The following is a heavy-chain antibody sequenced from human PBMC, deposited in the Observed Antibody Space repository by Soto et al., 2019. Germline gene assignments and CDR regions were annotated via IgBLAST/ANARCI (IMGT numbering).Heavy chain of an antibody. CDR1: GFTFSAYS. CDR3: SRENWFQDY. J-gene: IGHJ4*02. Sequence: GGSLRLSCAASGFTFSAYSMAWVRQAPGKGLEWVANIKKDGSEQYYVDSVKGRFTISRDNAKNSLYLQMNSLRAGDTALYYCSRENWFQDYWGQGALVTVS. D-gene: IGHD3-10*01. V-gene: IGHV3-7*03. CDR2: IKKDGSEQ.